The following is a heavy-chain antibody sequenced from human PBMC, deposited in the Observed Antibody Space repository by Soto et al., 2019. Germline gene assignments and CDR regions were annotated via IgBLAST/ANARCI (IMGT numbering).Heavy chain of an antibody. V-gene: IGHV1-69*01. CDR1: GGPFSSYA. Sequence: QVQLVQSGPEVKKPGSSVKVSCKTSGGPFSSYAINWVRQAPGQGLEWMGGIIPMFGTRNYAPKFLGRLTITAAESTNTAFMELSSLTSEDTAVYFCAEGGGGYDTWGQGPLVTVSS. D-gene: IGHD3-3*01. CDR2: IIPMFGTR. J-gene: IGHJ5*02. CDR3: AEGGGGYDT.